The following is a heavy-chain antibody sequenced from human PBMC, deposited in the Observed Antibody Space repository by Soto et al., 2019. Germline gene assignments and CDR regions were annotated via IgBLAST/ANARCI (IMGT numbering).Heavy chain of an antibody. V-gene: IGHV1-69*01. CDR1: GGSFRTYA. Sequence: QGQLVQSGAEVKKPGSSVKVSCKASGGSFRTYAINWVRQAPGQGLEWMGGIIPMLAAPTYAQKFQGRLTVTADEYTTTVYMELSSLTSEDTAVYYCARVGPPSPSVIWFFDLWGRETLVTVSS. CDR3: ARVGPPSPSVIWFFDL. D-gene: IGHD2-21*01. CDR2: IIPMLAAP. J-gene: IGHJ2*01.